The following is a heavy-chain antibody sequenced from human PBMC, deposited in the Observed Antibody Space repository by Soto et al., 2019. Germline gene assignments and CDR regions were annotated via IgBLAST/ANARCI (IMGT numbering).Heavy chain of an antibody. CDR1: GGTFSSYA. J-gene: IGHJ4*02. CDR2: IIPLFGTA. Sequence: QVQLVQSGAEVKKPGSSVKVSCKASGGTFSSYAISWVRQAPGQALEWMGGIIPLFGTANYAQKFQGRVTISADKSTSTADMELISLRTDDTAVYYCARALFGYYYDGSDLYFWGQGTLVTVST. CDR3: ARALFGYYYDGSDLYF. V-gene: IGHV1-69*06. D-gene: IGHD3-22*01.